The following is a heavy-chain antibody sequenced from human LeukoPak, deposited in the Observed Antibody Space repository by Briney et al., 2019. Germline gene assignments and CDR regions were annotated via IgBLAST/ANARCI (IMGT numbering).Heavy chain of an antibody. D-gene: IGHD6-13*01. V-gene: IGHV4-39*01. J-gene: IGHJ4*02. CDR2: VYYSGST. Sequence: KPSETLSLTCTVSGGSISSSSYYWGWIRQPPGKGLEWIGSVYYSGSTYYNPSLKSRVTISVDTSKTRISLNLSSVTAADTAVYYCARQGTSWYPDYWGQGTLVTVSS. CDR1: GGSISSSSYY. CDR3: ARQGTSWYPDY.